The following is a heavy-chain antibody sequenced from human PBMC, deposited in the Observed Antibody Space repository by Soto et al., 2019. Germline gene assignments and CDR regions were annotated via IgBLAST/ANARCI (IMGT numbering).Heavy chain of an antibody. Sequence: PSETLSLTWTAAGGSFKRGSYYWSWIRQPPGKGLEWIGYVYHPGRTDYNPSLKSRVSISMDTSKNQFSLDLDSVTPADTAVYFCARVFDCFGSWGQGTLVTISS. CDR2: VYHPGRT. CDR1: GGSFKRGSYY. CDR3: ARVFDCFGS. J-gene: IGHJ5*01. D-gene: IGHD3-3*01. V-gene: IGHV4-61*01.